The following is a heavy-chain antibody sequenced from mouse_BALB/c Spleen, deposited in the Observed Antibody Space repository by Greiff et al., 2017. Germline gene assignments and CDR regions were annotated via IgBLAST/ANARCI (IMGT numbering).Heavy chain of an antibody. Sequence: VQRVESGPELVRPGVSVKISCKGSSYTFTDYAMHWVKQSHAKSLEWIGVISTYYGNTNYNQKFKGKATMTVDKSSSTAYMELARLTSEDSAIYYCARPYGYDGAWFAYWGQGTLVTVSA. CDR2: ISTYYGNT. D-gene: IGHD2-2*01. V-gene: IGHV1-67*01. CDR3: ARPYGYDGAWFAY. J-gene: IGHJ3*01. CDR1: SYTFTDYA.